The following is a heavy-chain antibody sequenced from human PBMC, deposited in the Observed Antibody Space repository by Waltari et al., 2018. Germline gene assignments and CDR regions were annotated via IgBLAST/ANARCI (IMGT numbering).Heavy chain of an antibody. CDR1: GFTVSTNA. CDR3: AGDLYGATNPD. CDR2: FHSGGST. D-gene: IGHD2-8*01. J-gene: IGHJ4*02. V-gene: IGHV3-53*01. Sequence: EVQLVESGGGLIQPGGSLIVSCAASGFTVSTNAISWVRQAPGKGLEWVSLFHSGGSTHYADSVKGRFIISRDNSKNTVYLQMNSLRAEDTAMYYCAGDLYGATNPDWGQGTLVTVSS.